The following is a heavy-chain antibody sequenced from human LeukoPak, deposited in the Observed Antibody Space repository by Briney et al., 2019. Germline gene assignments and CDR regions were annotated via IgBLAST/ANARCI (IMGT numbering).Heavy chain of an antibody. J-gene: IGHJ4*02. CDR2: INTDGSTT. V-gene: IGHV3-74*01. CDR1: GFTFSSYW. Sequence: GGSLRLSCAASGFTFSSYWMHRVRQAPGKGLVWVSRINTDGSTTGNADSVKGRFTISRDNAKNTLYLQMNSLRAEDTALYYCARGIYGSGTTLLDYWGQGTLVTVSS. D-gene: IGHD3-10*01. CDR3: ARGIYGSGTTLLDY.